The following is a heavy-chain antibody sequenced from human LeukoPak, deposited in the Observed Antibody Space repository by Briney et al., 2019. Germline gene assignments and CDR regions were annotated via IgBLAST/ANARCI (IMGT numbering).Heavy chain of an antibody. D-gene: IGHD5-12*01. CDR1: GYTFASYG. Sequence: ASVKVSCKASGYTFASYGISWVRQAPGQGLEWMGIINPSGGSTSYAQKFQGRVTMTRDMSTSTVYMELSSLRSEDTAVYYCARENSGYDFDYWGQGTLVTVSS. CDR3: ARENSGYDFDY. J-gene: IGHJ4*02. CDR2: INPSGGST. V-gene: IGHV1-46*01.